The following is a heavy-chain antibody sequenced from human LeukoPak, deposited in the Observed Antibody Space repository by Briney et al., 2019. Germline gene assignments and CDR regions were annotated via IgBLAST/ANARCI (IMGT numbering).Heavy chain of an antibody. CDR1: GGSISSSSYY. J-gene: IGHJ4*02. Sequence: SETLSLTCTVSGGSISSSSYYWGWIRQPPGKGLEWIGSIYYSGSTYYNPSLKSRVTISVDTSKNQFSLKLSSVTAAGTAVYYCARDNVGASYFDYWGQGTLVTVSS. CDR2: IYYSGST. D-gene: IGHD1-26*01. CDR3: ARDNVGASYFDY. V-gene: IGHV4-39*07.